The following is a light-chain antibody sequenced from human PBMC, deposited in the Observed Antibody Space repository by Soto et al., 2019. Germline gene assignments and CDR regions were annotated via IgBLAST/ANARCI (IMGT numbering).Light chain of an antibody. Sequence: DIQMTQSPSTVSAYVGDSVTITCRASQSITTWLAWYQQRPGKAPKLLIYDVSSLESGVPSRFSGSGSGTEFTLTISSLQPADFATYYCQHYNNHSPGTFGQGTKV. CDR2: DVS. CDR1: QSITTW. V-gene: IGKV1-5*01. J-gene: IGKJ1*01. CDR3: QHYNNHSPGT.